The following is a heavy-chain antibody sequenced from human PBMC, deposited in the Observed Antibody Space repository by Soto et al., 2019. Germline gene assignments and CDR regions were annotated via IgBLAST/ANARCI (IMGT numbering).Heavy chain of an antibody. Sequence: SETLSLTCAVYGGSFSGYYWSWIRQPPGKGLEWIGEINHSGSTNYNPSLKSRVTISLDTSKNQFSLKLSSVTAADTAVYYCARHQGGGKNWFDPWGQGTLVTVSS. CDR2: INHSGST. D-gene: IGHD2-15*01. V-gene: IGHV4-34*01. J-gene: IGHJ5*02. CDR3: ARHQGGGKNWFDP. CDR1: GGSFSGYY.